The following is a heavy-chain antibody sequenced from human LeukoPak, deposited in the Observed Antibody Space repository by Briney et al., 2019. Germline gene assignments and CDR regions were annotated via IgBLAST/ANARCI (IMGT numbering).Heavy chain of an antibody. CDR1: GFTFSSYS. Sequence: GGSLRLSCAASGFTFSSYSMNWVRQAPGKGLEWVSYISSSSSTIYYADSVKGRFTISRDNSKNTLYLQMNSLRAEDTAVYYCAKDREMVYAIMVDYWGQGTLVTVSS. J-gene: IGHJ4*02. CDR3: AKDREMVYAIMVDY. V-gene: IGHV3-48*01. CDR2: ISSSSSTI. D-gene: IGHD2-8*01.